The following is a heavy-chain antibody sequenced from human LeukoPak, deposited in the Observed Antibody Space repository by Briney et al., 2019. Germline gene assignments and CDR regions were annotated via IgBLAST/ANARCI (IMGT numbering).Heavy chain of an antibody. CDR1: GFTVSSNY. CDR2: IYSGGST. J-gene: IGHJ6*02. CDR3: ASLKRGGMDV. D-gene: IGHD3-10*01. Sequence: GGSLRLSCAASGFTVSSNYMSWVRQAPGKGLECVSVIYSGGSTYYADSVKGRFTISRDNSKNTLYLQMNSLRAEVTAVFYCASLKRGGMDVWGQGTTVTVSS. V-gene: IGHV3-66*01.